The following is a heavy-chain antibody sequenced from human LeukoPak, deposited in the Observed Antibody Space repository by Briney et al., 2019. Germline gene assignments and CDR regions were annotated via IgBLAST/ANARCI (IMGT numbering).Heavy chain of an antibody. CDR3: ARDLNPDY. Sequence: ASVKVSCKASGYSSSNYSISWVRQPPGQGLEWMGWISAYNGNTNYAQKLQGSVTMTTDTSTSTAYMELRSLRSDDTAVYYCARDLNPDYWGQGTLVTVSS. CDR1: GYSSSNYS. D-gene: IGHD1-14*01. V-gene: IGHV1-18*01. J-gene: IGHJ4*02. CDR2: ISAYNGNT.